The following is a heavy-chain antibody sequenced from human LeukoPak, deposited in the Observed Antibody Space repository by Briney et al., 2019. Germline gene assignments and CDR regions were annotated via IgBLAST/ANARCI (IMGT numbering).Heavy chain of an antibody. V-gene: IGHV3-30*04. CDR1: GFTFSSYD. D-gene: IGHD3-10*01. CDR2: ISYDGSNK. CDR3: ARVGPESVWLGEFKH. J-gene: IGHJ1*01. Sequence: PGRSLRLSCAGSGFTFSSYDMHWVRQAPGKGLEWVAVISYDGSNKYYADSVKGRFTISRDNSKNTLYLQMNSLRAEDTAVYYCARVGPESVWLGEFKHWGQGTLVTVSS.